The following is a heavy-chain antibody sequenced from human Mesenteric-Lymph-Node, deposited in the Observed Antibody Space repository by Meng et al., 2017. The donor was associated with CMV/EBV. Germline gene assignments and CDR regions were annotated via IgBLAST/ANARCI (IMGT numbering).Heavy chain of an antibody. V-gene: IGHV4-34*01. D-gene: IGHD2/OR15-2a*01. Sequence: GRYFSAHYRSWFRQSRVTGLEWIGEINHSGSTHSNPSLKSRVTISVDTSKNQFSLKLSSVTAADTAVYFCARGPPSYLNFNWFDPWGQGALVTVSS. CDR3: ARGPPSYLNFNWFDP. CDR2: INHSGST. J-gene: IGHJ5*02. CDR1: GRYFSAHY.